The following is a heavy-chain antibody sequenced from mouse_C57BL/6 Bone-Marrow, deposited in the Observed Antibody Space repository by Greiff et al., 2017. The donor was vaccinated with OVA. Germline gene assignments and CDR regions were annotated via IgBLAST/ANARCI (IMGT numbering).Heavy chain of an antibody. CDR1: GFNIKDDY. CDR3: TTVFFDY. J-gene: IGHJ2*01. V-gene: IGHV14-4*01. CDR2: IDPENGDT. Sequence: VQLKESGAELVRPGASVKLSCTASGFNIKDDYMHWVKQRPEQGLEWIGWIDPENGDTEYASKFQGKATITGDTSSNTAYLQLSSLTSEDTAVYYCTTVFFDYWGQGTTLTVSS.